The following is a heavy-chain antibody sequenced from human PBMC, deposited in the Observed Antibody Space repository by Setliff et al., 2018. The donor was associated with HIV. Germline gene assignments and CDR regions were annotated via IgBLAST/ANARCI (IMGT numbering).Heavy chain of an antibody. CDR2: MNPNSGNT. D-gene: IGHD6-19*01. Sequence: GASVKVSCKASGYTFTSSDINWVRQAPGQGLEWMGWMNPNSGNTGYAQKFQGRVTLTRHTSISTAYMALNSLRSEDTAVYYCARGAWYTSGWYSSRYMDVWGKGTTVTVSS. V-gene: IGHV1-8*02. CDR1: GYTFTSSD. J-gene: IGHJ6*03. CDR3: ARGAWYTSGWYSSRYMDV.